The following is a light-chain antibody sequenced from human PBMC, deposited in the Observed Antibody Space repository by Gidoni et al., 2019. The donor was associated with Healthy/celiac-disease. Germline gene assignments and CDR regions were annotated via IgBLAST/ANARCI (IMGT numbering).Light chain of an antibody. J-gene: IGKJ3*01. CDR3: QQYGSSFT. CDR2: GAS. CDR1: QSVSSSY. V-gene: IGKV3-20*01. Sequence: GFTPSPGTLSLSPGERATLSCRASQSVSSSYLAWYQQKPGQAPRLLIYGASSRATGIPDRFSGSGSGTDFTLTISRLEPEDFAVYYCQQYGSSFTFGPXTKVDIK.